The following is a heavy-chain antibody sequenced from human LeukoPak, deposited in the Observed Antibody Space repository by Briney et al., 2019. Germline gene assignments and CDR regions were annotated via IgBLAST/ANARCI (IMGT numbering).Heavy chain of an antibody. CDR3: AKGKDTYNYDSSGYYFGEY. J-gene: IGHJ4*02. V-gene: IGHV3-23*01. Sequence: PGGSLRLSCAASGFTFSSYAMSWVRQAPGKGLEWVSAISGSGAGTYYADSVKGRFTISRDNSKNTLYLQMNSLRAEDTAVYYCAKGKDTYNYDSSGYYFGEYWGQGTLVTVSS. CDR1: GFTFSSYA. D-gene: IGHD3-22*01. CDR2: ISGSGAGT.